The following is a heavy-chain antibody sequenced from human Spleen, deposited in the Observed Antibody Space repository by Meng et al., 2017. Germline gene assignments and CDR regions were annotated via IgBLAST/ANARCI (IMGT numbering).Heavy chain of an antibody. J-gene: IGHJ4*02. Sequence: WVRQAPGKGLEWIGSIYYSGSTYYNPSLKSRVTISVDTSKNQFSLKLVSVTAADTAVYYCARYYYETSGLFDYWGQGTLVTVSS. CDR2: IYYSGST. V-gene: IGHV4-39*07. D-gene: IGHD3-22*01. CDR3: ARYYYETSGLFDY.